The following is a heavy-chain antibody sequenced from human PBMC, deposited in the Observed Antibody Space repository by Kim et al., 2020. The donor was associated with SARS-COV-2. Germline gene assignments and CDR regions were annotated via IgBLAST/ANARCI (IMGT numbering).Heavy chain of an antibody. D-gene: IGHD3-10*01. Sequence: SETLSLTCTVSGGSISSGDYYWSWIRQPPGKGLEWIGYIYYSGSTYYNPSLKSRVTISVDTSKNQFSLKLSSVTAADTAVYYCATMTRGVDAFDIWGQGTMVTVSS. CDR2: IYYSGST. J-gene: IGHJ3*02. V-gene: IGHV4-30-4*01. CDR1: GGSISSGDYY. CDR3: ATMTRGVDAFDI.